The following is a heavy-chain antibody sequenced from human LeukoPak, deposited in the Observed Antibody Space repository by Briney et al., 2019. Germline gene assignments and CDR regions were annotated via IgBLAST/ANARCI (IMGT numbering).Heavy chain of an antibody. Sequence: SETLSLTCAVYGGSFSGYYWTWIRQPPGKGLEWIGEINHSGSTNYNPSLKSRVTISVDTSKNQFSLKLSSVTAADTAVYYCARRRTYYYDSSGYSNWFDPWGQGTLVTVSS. CDR1: GGSFSGYY. CDR2: INHSGST. D-gene: IGHD3-22*01. CDR3: ARRRTYYYDSSGYSNWFDP. J-gene: IGHJ5*02. V-gene: IGHV4-34*01.